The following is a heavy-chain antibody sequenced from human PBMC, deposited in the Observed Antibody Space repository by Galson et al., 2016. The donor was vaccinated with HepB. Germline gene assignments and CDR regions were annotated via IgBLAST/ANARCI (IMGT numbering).Heavy chain of an antibody. CDR1: GLTFSNYA. CDR2: LPGSGGST. CDR3: AKEPNPRTYFYFDL. V-gene: IGHV3-23*01. D-gene: IGHD1-14*01. Sequence: SLRLSCAASGLTFSNYAMSWVRQAPGKGLEWVSTLPGSGGSTYYADSVKGRFTISGDNSKNTLYLKMNSLRVEDTAIYYCAKEPNPRTYFYFDLWGRGTLVTVSS. J-gene: IGHJ2*01.